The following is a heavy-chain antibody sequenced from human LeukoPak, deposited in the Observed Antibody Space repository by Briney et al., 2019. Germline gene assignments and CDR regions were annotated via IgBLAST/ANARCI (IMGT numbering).Heavy chain of an antibody. CDR1: GFTFSNAW. D-gene: IGHD3-10*01. CDR2: IKSKTDGGTT. CDR3: TTRRFGANGIDY. V-gene: IGHV3-15*01. Sequence: GGSLRLSCAASGFTFSNAWMSWVRQAPGKGLESVGRIKSKTDGGTTDYAAPVKGRFTISRDDSKNTLYLQMNSLKTEDTAVYYCTTRRFGANGIDYWGQGTLVTVSS. J-gene: IGHJ4*02.